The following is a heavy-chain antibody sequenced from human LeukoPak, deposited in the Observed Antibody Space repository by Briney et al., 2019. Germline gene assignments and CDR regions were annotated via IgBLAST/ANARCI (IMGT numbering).Heavy chain of an antibody. J-gene: IGHJ4*02. V-gene: IGHV3-48*03. D-gene: IGHD1-14*01. Sequence: GRSLRLSCAASGFTFSSYEMNWVRQAPGKGLEWVSFISYSGTSIYYADSVKGRFTISRDNAKNSLFLQMNSLRAEDTAVYYCARAEARYFDYWGQGTLVIVSS. CDR2: ISYSGTSI. CDR1: GFTFSSYE. CDR3: ARAEARYFDY.